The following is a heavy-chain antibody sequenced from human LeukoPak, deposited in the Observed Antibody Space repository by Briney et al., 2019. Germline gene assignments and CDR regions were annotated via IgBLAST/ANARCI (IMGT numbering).Heavy chain of an antibody. CDR1: GCTFSSYS. Sequence: RAGGSLRLSCAASGCTFSSYSMNWVRQAPGKGLEWVSSISSSSSYIYYADSVKGRFTISRDNAKNSLYLQMNSLRAEDTAVYYCARDQLGYCSSTSCYTGYYGMDVWGQGTTVTVSS. J-gene: IGHJ6*02. V-gene: IGHV3-21*01. CDR3: ARDQLGYCSSTSCYTGYYGMDV. CDR2: ISSSSSYI. D-gene: IGHD2-2*02.